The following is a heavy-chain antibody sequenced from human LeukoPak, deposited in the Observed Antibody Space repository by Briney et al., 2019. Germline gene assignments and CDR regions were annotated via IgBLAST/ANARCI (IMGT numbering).Heavy chain of an antibody. D-gene: IGHD3-9*01. Sequence: ASVTVSCKASGYTFTNYDINWVRQAAGQGLEWMGWMNPNSGNIGYAQKFQGRVTMTRDTSISTAYMELSSLRSDDTAVYFCARGLRAFDWLSQVLGYWGQGTLVTVSS. CDR1: GYTFTNYD. J-gene: IGHJ4*02. CDR3: ARGLRAFDWLSQVLGY. CDR2: MNPNSGNI. V-gene: IGHV1-8*01.